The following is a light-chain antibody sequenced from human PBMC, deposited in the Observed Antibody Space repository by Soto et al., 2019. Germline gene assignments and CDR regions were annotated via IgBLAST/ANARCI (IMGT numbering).Light chain of an antibody. CDR3: QSYDSSLSGSDYV. J-gene: IGLJ1*01. V-gene: IGLV1-40*01. CDR2: GNS. CDR1: SSNIGAGYD. Sequence: QSVLTQPPSVSGAPGQRVTISCTGSSSNIGAGYDVHWYQQLPGTAPKLLIYGNSNRPSGVPDRFSGSKSGTSASLAITGLQAEDEADYYCQSYDSSLSGSDYVFGTGTEVTVL.